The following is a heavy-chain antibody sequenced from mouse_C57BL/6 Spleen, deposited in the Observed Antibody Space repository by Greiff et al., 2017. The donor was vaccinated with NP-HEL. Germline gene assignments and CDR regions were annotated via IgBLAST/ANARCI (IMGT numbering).Heavy chain of an antibody. D-gene: IGHD2-1*01. CDR3: ARNYGNYEGYAMDY. J-gene: IGHJ4*01. Sequence: VKLQQSGPELVKPGASVKISCKASGYAFSSSWMNWVKQRPGKGLEWIGRIYPGDGDTNYNGKFKGKATLTADKSSSTAYMQLSSLTSEDSAVYFCARNYGNYEGYAMDYWGQGTSVTVSS. CDR2: IYPGDGDT. V-gene: IGHV1-82*01. CDR1: GYAFSSSW.